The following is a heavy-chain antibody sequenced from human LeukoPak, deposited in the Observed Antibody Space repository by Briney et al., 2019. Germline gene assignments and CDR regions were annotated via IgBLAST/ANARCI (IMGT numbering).Heavy chain of an antibody. J-gene: IGHJ4*02. CDR2: IFYSGST. CDR1: GGSISSYY. V-gene: IGHV4-59*01. Sequence: SETLSLTCTVSGGSISSYYWSWIRQPPGKGLEWIGYIFYSGSTNYNPSLKSRVTISVDTSKNQFSLKLSSVTAADTAVYYCARDLAGTGDWGQGTLVTVSS. CDR3: ARDLAGTGD. D-gene: IGHD1-7*01.